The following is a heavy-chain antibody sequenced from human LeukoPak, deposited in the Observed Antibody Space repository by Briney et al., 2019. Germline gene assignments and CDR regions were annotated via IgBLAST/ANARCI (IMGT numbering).Heavy chain of an antibody. Sequence: GGSLRLSCAASGFTFSSYAMHWVRQAPGKGLEWVAVISYDGSNKYYADSVKGRFTISRDNSKNTLYLQMNSLRAEDTAVYYCAREYPGIAVAGGTYLDYWGQGTLVTVSS. D-gene: IGHD6-19*01. J-gene: IGHJ4*02. CDR1: GFTFSSYA. CDR3: AREYPGIAVAGGTYLDY. V-gene: IGHV3-30-3*01. CDR2: ISYDGSNK.